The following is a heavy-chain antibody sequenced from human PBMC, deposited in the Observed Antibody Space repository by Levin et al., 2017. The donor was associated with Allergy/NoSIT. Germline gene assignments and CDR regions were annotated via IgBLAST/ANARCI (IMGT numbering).Heavy chain of an antibody. Sequence: SCTVSGGSISSGGYYWSWIRQHPGKGLEWIGYIYYSGSTYYNPSLKSRVTISVDTSKNQFSLKLSSVTAADTAVYYCARDGASWGATRGFDYWGQGTLVTVSS. CDR3: ARDGASWGATRGFDY. V-gene: IGHV4-31*03. D-gene: IGHD1-26*01. CDR2: IYYSGST. J-gene: IGHJ4*02. CDR1: GGSISSGGYY.